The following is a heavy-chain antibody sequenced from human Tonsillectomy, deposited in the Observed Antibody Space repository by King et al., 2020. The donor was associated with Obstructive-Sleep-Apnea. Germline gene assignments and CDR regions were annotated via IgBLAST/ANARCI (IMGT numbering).Heavy chain of an antibody. CDR1: GFTFRPYS. J-gene: IGHJ4*02. CDR3: AREDRVGATYFLDY. V-gene: IGHV3-30-3*01. CDR2: IVYDGNNQ. Sequence: VQLVESGGGVVQPGRSLRLSCAASGFTFRPYSLHCVRQAPGRGVEWVAVIVYDGNNQYYADSAQGRFTISKDNSKNTLFLQMNSLRAEETAVDYCAREDRVGATYFLDYWGQGTLVTVPS. D-gene: IGHD1-26*01.